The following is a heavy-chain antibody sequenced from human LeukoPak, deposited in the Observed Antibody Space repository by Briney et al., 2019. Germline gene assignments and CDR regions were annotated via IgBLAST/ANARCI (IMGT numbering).Heavy chain of an antibody. CDR1: GFTFEDYA. V-gene: IGHV3-9*01. CDR3: AKGQDVVVPAAIGY. D-gene: IGHD2-2*01. CDR2: ISWNSGSI. Sequence: PGGSLRLSWAASGFTFEDYAMHWVRKAPGKGLEWFSGISWNSGSIGYADSVKGRFTISRDNAKNSLYLQMNSLRAEDTALYYCAKGQDVVVPAAIGYWGQGTLVTVSS. J-gene: IGHJ4*02.